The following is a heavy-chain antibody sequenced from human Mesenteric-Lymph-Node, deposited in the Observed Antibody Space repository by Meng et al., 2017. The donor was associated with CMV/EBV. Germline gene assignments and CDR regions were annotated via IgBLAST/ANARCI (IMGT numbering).Heavy chain of an antibody. D-gene: IGHD1-26*01. Sequence: ASVKVSCKASGYTFTGYYMHWVRQAPGQGLEWMGWINPNSGGTNYAQKFQGRVTMTRDTSISTAYMELSRLRSDDTAVYYCARGPKWERPYYFDYWGQGTLVTAPQ. CDR2: INPNSGGT. V-gene: IGHV1-2*02. CDR3: ARGPKWERPYYFDY. J-gene: IGHJ4*02. CDR1: GYTFTGYY.